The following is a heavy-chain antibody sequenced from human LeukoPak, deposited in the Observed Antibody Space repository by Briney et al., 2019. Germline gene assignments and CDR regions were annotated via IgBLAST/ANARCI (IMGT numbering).Heavy chain of an antibody. CDR3: AREAVPNYYDSSGYPLSEYFQH. Sequence: GASVKVSCKASGGTFSNDAITWVRQAPGQGLEWMGRIVPILGFTNYPQRFEGKVTLTADKSTATAYMELSSLTSEDTAVYYCAREAVPNYYDSSGYPLSEYFQHWGQGTLVTVSS. J-gene: IGHJ1*01. CDR1: GGTFSNDA. V-gene: IGHV1-69*04. CDR2: IVPILGFT. D-gene: IGHD3-22*01.